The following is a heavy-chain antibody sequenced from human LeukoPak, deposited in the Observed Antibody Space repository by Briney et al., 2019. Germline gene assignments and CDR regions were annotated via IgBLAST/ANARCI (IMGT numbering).Heavy chain of an antibody. CDR3: ARSTLEDTVVTFDY. D-gene: IGHD4-23*01. Sequence: SETLSLTCTVSGGSISSSSYYWGWIRQPPGKGLEWIGNIYYSGSTYYNPSLKSRVTISVDTSKNQFSLKLSSVTAADTAVYYCARSTLEDTVVTFDYWGQGTLVTVSS. CDR1: GGSISSSSYY. J-gene: IGHJ4*02. V-gene: IGHV4-39*01. CDR2: IYYSGST.